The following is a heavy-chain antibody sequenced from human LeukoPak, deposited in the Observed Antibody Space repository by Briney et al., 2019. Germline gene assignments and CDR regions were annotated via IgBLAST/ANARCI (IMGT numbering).Heavy chain of an antibody. CDR3: ARAHRPPKGYYYYYMDV. CDR1: GFTFSSYW. J-gene: IGHJ6*03. Sequence: GGSLRLSCAASGFTFSSYWMHWVRQAPAKGLVWVSRINSDGSSTSYADSVKGRFTISRDNAKNTLYLQMNSLRAEDTAVYYCARAHRPPKGYYYYYMDVWGKGTTVTISS. V-gene: IGHV3-74*01. CDR2: INSDGSST.